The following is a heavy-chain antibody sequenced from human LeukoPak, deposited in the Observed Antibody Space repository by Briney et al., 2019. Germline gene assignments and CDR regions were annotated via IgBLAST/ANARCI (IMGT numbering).Heavy chain of an antibody. CDR3: ARSMSDSNDF. CDR2: INCEGRRK. V-gene: IGHV3-74*01. J-gene: IGHJ6*01. CDR1: GFTLSKYC. Sequence: GGSLRLPCAGSGFTLSKYCVHWVRQVPGKGRVWVSRINCEGRRKDYADSVRGRFTISRDNAKNTVYLQIDSLTAADTAVYYCARSMSDSNDFWGDRTMLIISS. D-gene: IGHD2-21*02.